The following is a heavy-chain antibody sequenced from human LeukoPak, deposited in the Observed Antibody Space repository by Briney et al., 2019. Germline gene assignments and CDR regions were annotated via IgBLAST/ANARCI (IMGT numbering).Heavy chain of an antibody. CDR2: INPNSGGT. CDR1: GGTFSGYA. CDR3: ARDLYSGYDLESGFDY. Sequence: ASVKVSCKASGGTFSGYAISWVRQAPGQGLEWMGWINPNSGGTNYAQKFQGRVTMTRDTSISTAYMELSRLRSDDTAVYYCARDLYSGYDLESGFDYWGQGTLVTVSS. D-gene: IGHD5-12*01. V-gene: IGHV1-2*02. J-gene: IGHJ4*02.